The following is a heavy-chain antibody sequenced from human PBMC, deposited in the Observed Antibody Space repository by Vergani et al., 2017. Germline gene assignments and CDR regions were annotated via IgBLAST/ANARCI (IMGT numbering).Heavy chain of an antibody. CDR1: GFPFSSFS. Sequence: EVQLVESGGGLVQPGGSLRLPCAASGFPFSSFSMNGARQAPGKGLEWVSYISSSSSTIYYADSVKGRFTISRDNAKNSLYLQMNSLRAEDTAVYYCASSSGWYKSYYFDYWGQGTLVTVSS. CDR3: ASSSGWYKSYYFDY. D-gene: IGHD6-19*01. J-gene: IGHJ4*02. V-gene: IGHV3-48*01. CDR2: ISSSSSTI.